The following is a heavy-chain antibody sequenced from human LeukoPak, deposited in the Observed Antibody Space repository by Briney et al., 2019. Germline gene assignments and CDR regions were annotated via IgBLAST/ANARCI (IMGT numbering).Heavy chain of an antibody. V-gene: IGHV3-13*01. D-gene: IGHD1-26*01. Sequence: TGGSLRLSCAASGFTFSTYDMHWVRQATGKGLEWVSGIGTVGDTYYPDSVKGRFTISRENAKNSLYLQINSLRVGDAAVYYCARAKWVGASTIYFEYWGQGTLVTVSS. J-gene: IGHJ4*02. CDR3: ARAKWVGASTIYFEY. CDR2: IGTVGDT. CDR1: GFTFSTYD.